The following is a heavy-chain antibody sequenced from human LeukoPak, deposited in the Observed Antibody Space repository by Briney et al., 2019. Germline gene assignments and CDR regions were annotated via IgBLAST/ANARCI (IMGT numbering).Heavy chain of an antibody. CDR1: GGSFSGYY. J-gene: IGHJ6*03. CDR2: INHSGST. Sequence: SETLSLTCAVYGGSFSGYYWSWIRQPPGKGLEWIGEINHSGSTNYNPSLKSRVTISVDTSKNQFSLKLSSVTAADTAVYYCARRTYDILTGYRYYYYYYMDVWGKGTTVTISS. D-gene: IGHD3-9*01. CDR3: ARRTYDILTGYRYYYYYYMDV. V-gene: IGHV4-34*01.